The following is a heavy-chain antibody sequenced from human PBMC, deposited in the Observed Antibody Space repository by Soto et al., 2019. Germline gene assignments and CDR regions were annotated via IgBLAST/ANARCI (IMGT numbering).Heavy chain of an antibody. CDR2: IIPILGIA. CDR1: GGTFSSYT. V-gene: IGHV1-69*02. Sequence: SVKVSCKASGGTFSSYTISWVRQAPGQGLEFMGRIIPILGIANYAQKFQGRVTITADKSTSTAYMELSSLRSEDTAVYYFASPSIAAAALKNYYYYYMDVWGKGTTVTVS. CDR3: ASPSIAAAALKNYYYYYMDV. J-gene: IGHJ6*03. D-gene: IGHD6-13*01.